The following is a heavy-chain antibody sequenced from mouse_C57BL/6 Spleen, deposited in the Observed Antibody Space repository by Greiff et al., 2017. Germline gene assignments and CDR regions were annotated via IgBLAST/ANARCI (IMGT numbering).Heavy chain of an antibody. V-gene: IGHV1-53*01. CDR2: INPSNGGT. CDR1: GYTFTSYW. Sequence: QVQLQQPGTELVKPGASVKLSCKASGYTFTSYWMHWVKQRPGQGLEWIGNINPSNGGTTYNAKFKSKATLTVDKSSSTAYMQLSSLTSEDSAVYYCARMRYCSYFDYGGQGTTLTVSS. CDR3: ARMRYCSYFDY. J-gene: IGHJ2*01. D-gene: IGHD1-1*01.